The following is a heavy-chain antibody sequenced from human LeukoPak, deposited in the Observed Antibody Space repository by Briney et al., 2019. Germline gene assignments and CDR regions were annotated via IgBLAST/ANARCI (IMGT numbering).Heavy chain of an antibody. CDR1: GFTFSSYA. V-gene: IGHV3-23*01. D-gene: IGHD3-16*01. CDR3: AKVRAPLWGKDY. J-gene: IGHJ4*02. Sequence: GGSLRLSCAASGFTFSSYAMSWVRQAPGKGLEWVSAISGSGGSTYYADSVKGRFTISRDNSKNTLYLLMNSLRAEDTAVYYCAKVRAPLWGKDYWGQGTLVTVSS. CDR2: ISGSGGST.